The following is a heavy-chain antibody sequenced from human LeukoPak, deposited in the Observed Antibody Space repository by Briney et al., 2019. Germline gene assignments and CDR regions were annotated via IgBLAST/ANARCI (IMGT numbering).Heavy chain of an antibody. CDR3: ARGLRDGYTLFYFDY. Sequence: PSETLSLTCAVYDGSFSGYYWSWIRQPPGKGLEWIGEINHSGSTFYNPSLKSRVTISVDTSKNQFSMKLSSVTAADTAVYFCARGLRDGYTLFYFDYWGQGTLVTVSS. CDR1: DGSFSGYY. V-gene: IGHV4-34*01. D-gene: IGHD5-24*01. J-gene: IGHJ4*02. CDR2: INHSGST.